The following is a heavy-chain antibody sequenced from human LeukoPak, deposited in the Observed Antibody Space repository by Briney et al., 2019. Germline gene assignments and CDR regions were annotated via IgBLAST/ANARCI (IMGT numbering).Heavy chain of an antibody. Sequence: GGSLRLSCAASGFRFSSYAMSWVRQAPGKGLEWASAISGSGVSTYYADSVKGRFTVSRDNSKNTLYLQMNSLRAEDTAVYYCAKDRIYYTDFVLFDYWGQGTLVTVSS. J-gene: IGHJ4*02. CDR1: GFRFSSYA. V-gene: IGHV3-23*01. CDR3: AKDRIYYTDFVLFDY. D-gene: IGHD1-26*01. CDR2: ISGSGVST.